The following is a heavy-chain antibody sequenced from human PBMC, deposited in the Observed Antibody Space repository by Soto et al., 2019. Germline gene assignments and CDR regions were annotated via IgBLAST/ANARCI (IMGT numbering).Heavy chain of an antibody. Sequence: VQLVQSGGEVKKPGASVKVSCQTSGYIFSNFGVSWVRQAPGQGLEWLGWVSGNDGSTRYAPNIQGRVTMTTDSATSTAYMELGGLTSDDTATYYCERDFGDYRLHYWGQGTLVSVSS. CDR1: GYIFSNFG. D-gene: IGHD4-17*01. CDR3: ERDFGDYRLHY. V-gene: IGHV1-18*01. J-gene: IGHJ4*02. CDR2: VSGNDGST.